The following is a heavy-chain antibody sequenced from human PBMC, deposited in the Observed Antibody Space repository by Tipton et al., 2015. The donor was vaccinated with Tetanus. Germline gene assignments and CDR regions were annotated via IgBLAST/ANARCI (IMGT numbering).Heavy chain of an antibody. D-gene: IGHD3-22*01. Sequence: QVQLVQSGAELKKPGASVKVSCTASGYTFTGYYMYWVRQAPGQGLEWVGWIDPNSGDTIYAQNFQGRATMTRDTSISTVYMELSRLRSDDTAVYYCARDRGDYIYYGMDVWGPGTTVTVSS. CDR1: GYTFTGYY. CDR3: ARDRGDYIYYGMDV. CDR2: IDPNSGDT. J-gene: IGHJ6*02. V-gene: IGHV1-2*02.